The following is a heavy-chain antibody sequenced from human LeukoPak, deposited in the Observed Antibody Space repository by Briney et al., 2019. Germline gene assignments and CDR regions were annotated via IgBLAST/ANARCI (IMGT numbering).Heavy chain of an antibody. J-gene: IGHJ4*02. V-gene: IGHV3-33*07. Sequence: GRSLRLSCAAAGFTFRNYGMYWVRQAPGKGLEWLAVIWHDGSAEFYADSVKGRFSISREDSKNTVYLQMNSLRVEDTALYYCARDSRGGWSGYFDLWGQGIVVTVSS. CDR1: GFTFRNYG. CDR3: ARDSRGGWSGYFDL. D-gene: IGHD6-19*01. CDR2: IWHDGSAE.